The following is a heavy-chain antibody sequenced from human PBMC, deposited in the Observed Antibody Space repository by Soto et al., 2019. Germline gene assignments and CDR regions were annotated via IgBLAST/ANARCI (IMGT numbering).Heavy chain of an antibody. CDR2: VTGSGGDT. Sequence: GGSLRLSCAASGFSFSAHSMTWVRQAPGKGLEWVSAVTGSGGDTDYAGSVRGRFSISRDNSKNTLYLQMNGLRADDTAVYYCARRTGVSYGPFDYWGQGTLVTVSS. CDR1: GFSFSAHS. J-gene: IGHJ4*02. CDR3: ARRTGVSYGPFDY. D-gene: IGHD5-18*01. V-gene: IGHV3-23*01.